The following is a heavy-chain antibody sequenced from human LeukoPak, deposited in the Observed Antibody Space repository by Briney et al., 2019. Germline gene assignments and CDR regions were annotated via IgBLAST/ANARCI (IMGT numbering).Heavy chain of an antibody. J-gene: IGHJ4*02. CDR1: GFTFSSYA. V-gene: IGHV3-23*01. D-gene: IGHD3-22*01. CDR2: ISGSGGST. Sequence: RGSLRLSCAASGFTFSSYAMSWVRQAPGKGLEWVSAISGSGGSTYYADSVKGRFTISRDNSKNTLYLQMNSLRAEDTAVYYCAKSSITMIVVVTPQDYWGQGTLVTVSS. CDR3: AKSSITMIVVVTPQDY.